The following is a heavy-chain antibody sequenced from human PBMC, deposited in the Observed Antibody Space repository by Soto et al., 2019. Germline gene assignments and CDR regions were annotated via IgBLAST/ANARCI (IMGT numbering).Heavy chain of an antibody. D-gene: IGHD3-3*01. CDR3: ARDTIFGVVTLGMDV. CDR1: GGSISTYY. J-gene: IGHJ6*02. CDR2: IYYSGST. Sequence: SETLSLTCTVSGGSISTYYWSWIRQPPGKGLEWIGYIYYSGSTSYNPSLKSRVTISRDNAKDSLYLQMNSLRAEDTAVYYCARDTIFGVVTLGMDVWGRGTTVTVSS. V-gene: IGHV4-59*12.